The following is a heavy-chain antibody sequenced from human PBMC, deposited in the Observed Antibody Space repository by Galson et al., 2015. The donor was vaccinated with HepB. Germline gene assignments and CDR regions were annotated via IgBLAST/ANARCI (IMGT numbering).Heavy chain of an antibody. CDR1: GYTFTGYY. D-gene: IGHD3-10*01. J-gene: IGHJ3*02. CDR3: ASPKFGELSHDAFDI. Sequence: SVKVSCKASGYTFTGYYMHWVRQAPGQGLEWMGWVSAYNGNTNYAQKLQGRVTMTTDTSTSTAYMELRSLRSDDTAVYYCASPKFGELSHDAFDIWGQGTMVTVSS. CDR2: VSAYNGNT. V-gene: IGHV1-18*04.